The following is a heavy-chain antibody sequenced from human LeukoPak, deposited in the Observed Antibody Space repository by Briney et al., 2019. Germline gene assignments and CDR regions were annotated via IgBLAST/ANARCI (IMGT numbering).Heavy chain of an antibody. D-gene: IGHD6-13*01. V-gene: IGHV3-43D*03. Sequence: GGSLRLSCAASGFTFDDYAMHWVRQAPGKGLEWVSLISWDGGSTYYADSVKGRFTISRDNSKNSLYLQMNSLRAEDTALYYCAKDKGIAAAGGYMDVWGKGTTVTVSS. CDR1: GFTFDDYA. J-gene: IGHJ6*03. CDR2: ISWDGGST. CDR3: AKDKGIAAAGGYMDV.